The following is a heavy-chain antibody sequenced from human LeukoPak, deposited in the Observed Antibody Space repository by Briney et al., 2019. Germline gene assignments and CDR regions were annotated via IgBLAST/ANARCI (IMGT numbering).Heavy chain of an antibody. CDR2: IYYSGST. Sequence: SETLSLTCTVSGGSISSYYWSWIRQPPGKGLEWIGYIYYSGSTNYNPSLKSRVTISVDTSKNQFSLKLSSVTAADTAVYYCAGDQALRYSSGGYGGHGNCFDPWGQGTLVTVSS. CDR1: GGSISSYY. V-gene: IGHV4-59*01. CDR3: AGDQALRYSSGGYGGHGNCFDP. D-gene: IGHD6-19*01. J-gene: IGHJ5*02.